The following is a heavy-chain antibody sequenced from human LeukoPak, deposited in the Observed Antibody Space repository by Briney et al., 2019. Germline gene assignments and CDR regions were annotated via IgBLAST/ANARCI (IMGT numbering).Heavy chain of an antibody. J-gene: IGHJ5*02. CDR1: GFTFKNYA. D-gene: IGHD3-22*01. Sequence: GGSLRLSCAASGFTFKNYAMNWVRQSPGQGLEWVSAISGDAVTSWYADSVKGRFTVSRDNSKNIVFLQMNNLRAEDTAVYYCAKKDSSGSYNWFDPWGQGTLVTVSS. CDR3: AKKDSSGSYNWFDP. V-gene: IGHV3-23*01. CDR2: ISGDAVTS.